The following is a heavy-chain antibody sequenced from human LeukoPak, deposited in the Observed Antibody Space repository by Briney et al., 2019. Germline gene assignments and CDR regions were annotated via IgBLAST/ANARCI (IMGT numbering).Heavy chain of an antibody. CDR1: GYTFTSYG. J-gene: IGHJ4*02. D-gene: IGHD3-3*01. CDR3: ARDVKIFGVVIISDPFDY. CDR2: ISAYNGNT. V-gene: IGHV1-18*01. Sequence: ASVTVSCKASGYTFTSYGISWVRKAPGQGLEWMGWISAYNGNTNYAQKLQGRVTMTTDTSTSTAYMELRSLRSDDTAVYYCARDVKIFGVVIISDPFDYWGQGTLVTVS.